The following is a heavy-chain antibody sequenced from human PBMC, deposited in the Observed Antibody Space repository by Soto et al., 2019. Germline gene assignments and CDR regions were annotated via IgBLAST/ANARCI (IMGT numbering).Heavy chain of an antibody. Sequence: QVQLQESGPGLVKPSGTLSLTCAVSGGSISSSNWWSRVRQPPGKGLEWIGEIYHSGSTNYNPSLKSRVTISVDKSKTQFSLKLSSVTAADTAVYYCARDPFMIAHNLDAFDIWGQGTMVTVSS. D-gene: IGHD3-22*01. CDR3: ARDPFMIAHNLDAFDI. CDR2: IYHSGST. V-gene: IGHV4-4*02. CDR1: GGSISSSNW. J-gene: IGHJ3*02.